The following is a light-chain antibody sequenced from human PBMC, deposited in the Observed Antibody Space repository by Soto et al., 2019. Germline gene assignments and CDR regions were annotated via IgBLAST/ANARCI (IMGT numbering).Light chain of an antibody. V-gene: IGKV3-11*01. J-gene: IGKJ3*01. CDR3: QQRSNWPGGFT. Sequence: EIVLTQSPATLSLSPGERATLSCRASQSVSSYLAWYQQKPGQAPRLLIYDASNRATGIPARFSGSGSGTDLTLTISSLEPEDFAVYYCQQRSNWPGGFTFGPGTKVDIK. CDR1: QSVSSY. CDR2: DAS.